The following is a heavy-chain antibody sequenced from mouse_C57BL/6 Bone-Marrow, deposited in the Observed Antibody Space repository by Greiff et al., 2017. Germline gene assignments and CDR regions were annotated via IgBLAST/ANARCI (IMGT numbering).Heavy chain of an antibody. V-gene: IGHV1-12*01. CDR3: ARGRDMDY. Sequence: QSGAELVRPGASVKMSCKASGYTFTSYKMHWVKQTPRQGLEWIGAIYPGNGDTSYNQKFKGKATLTVDKSYSTAYMQLSSLTSEDSAVYFCARGRDMDYWGQGTSVTVSS. J-gene: IGHJ4*01. CDR1: GYTFTSYK. CDR2: IYPGNGDT.